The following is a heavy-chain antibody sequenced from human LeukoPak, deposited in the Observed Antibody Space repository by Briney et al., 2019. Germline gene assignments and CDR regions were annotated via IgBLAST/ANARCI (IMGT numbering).Heavy chain of an antibody. CDR2: INHSGGT. Sequence: PSETLSLTCAVYGGSFSGYYWSWIRQPPGKGLEWIGEINHSGGTNYNPSLKSRVTISVDTSKNQFSLKLSSVTAADTAVYYCARAGSSAFFDYWGQGTLVTVSS. J-gene: IGHJ4*02. D-gene: IGHD6-13*01. V-gene: IGHV4-34*01. CDR3: ARAGSSAFFDY. CDR1: GGSFSGYY.